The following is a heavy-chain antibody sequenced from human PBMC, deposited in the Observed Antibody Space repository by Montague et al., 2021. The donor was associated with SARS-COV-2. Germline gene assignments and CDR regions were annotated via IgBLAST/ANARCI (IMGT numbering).Heavy chain of an antibody. CDR2: IHNGDGNT. D-gene: IGHD6-13*01. J-gene: IGHJ4*02. CDR3: ARDPQYSKSWLHTIFEN. V-gene: IGHV3-23*03. Sequence: SLRLSCAASGFTFSSYAMSWVRQAPGKGLEWVSVIHNGDGNTYYGDSVKGRFTISRDNSKNTLYLQMNSLRAEDTAVYYCARDPQYSKSWLHTIFENWGQGTLVTVSS. CDR1: GFTFSSYA.